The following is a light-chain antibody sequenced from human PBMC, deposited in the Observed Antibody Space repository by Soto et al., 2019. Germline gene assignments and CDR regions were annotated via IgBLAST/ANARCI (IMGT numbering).Light chain of an antibody. CDR3: TSFAPGRIYV. J-gene: IGLJ1*01. Sequence: QSALTQPPSVSGSPGQSVTISCTGTSTDFVSYNRVSWYQQPPGTAPKLMIYEVSHRFSGLSYRFSGSKSGNTASLTISGLQAEDEGDYYCTSFAPGRIYVFGSGTKLTVL. CDR2: EVS. CDR1: STDFVSYNR. V-gene: IGLV2-18*02.